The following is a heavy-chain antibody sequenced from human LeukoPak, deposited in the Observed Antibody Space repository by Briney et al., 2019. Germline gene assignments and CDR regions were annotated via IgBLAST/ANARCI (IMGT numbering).Heavy chain of an antibody. V-gene: IGHV3-73*01. D-gene: IGHD3-22*01. CDR3: TSRIVVHLDY. CDR1: GFTFSGSA. CDR2: IRSKANSYAT. Sequence: GGSLRLSCAASGFTFSGSAMHWVRQASGKGLEGVGRIRSKANSYATAYAASVKGRFTISRDDSKNTAYLQMNSLKTEDTAVYYCTSRIVVHLDYWGHGTLVTVSS. J-gene: IGHJ4*01.